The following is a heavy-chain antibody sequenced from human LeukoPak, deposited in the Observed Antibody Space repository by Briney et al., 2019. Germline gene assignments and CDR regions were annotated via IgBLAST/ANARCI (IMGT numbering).Heavy chain of an antibody. D-gene: IGHD6-13*01. CDR2: IYASGTT. V-gene: IGHV4-61*02. CDR1: GGSISSGSCY. J-gene: IGHJ4*02. CDR3: AREGWYSSSWYWGDFDS. Sequence: SETLSLTCTVSGGSISSGSCYWSWIRQPAGKGLEWIGRIYASGTTNYNPSLKSRVTISVDTSKNQFSLKLSSVTAADTAVYYCAREGWYSSSWYWGDFDSWGRGTLVTVSS.